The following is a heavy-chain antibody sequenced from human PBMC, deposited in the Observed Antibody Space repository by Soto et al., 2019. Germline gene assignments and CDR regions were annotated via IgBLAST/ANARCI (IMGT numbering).Heavy chain of an antibody. CDR1: GFSLTTSGVA. J-gene: IGHJ2*01. CDR3: AHSDCSAIDCYSRWFFGL. CDR2: IYWDDDK. D-gene: IGHD2-21*02. Sequence: QITLKESGPTLVKPTQTLTLTCTFSGFSLTTSGVAVAWIRQPPGKAPEWLALIYWDDDKRYSPSLKTRLSITKDTSKNQVVLTMANMDLEDTATYYCAHSDCSAIDCYSRWFFGLWGRGTLVTVSS. V-gene: IGHV2-5*02.